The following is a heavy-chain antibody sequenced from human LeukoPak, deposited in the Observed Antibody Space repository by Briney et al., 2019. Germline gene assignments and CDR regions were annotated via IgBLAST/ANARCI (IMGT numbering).Heavy chain of an antibody. V-gene: IGHV4-39*01. CDR1: GGSISSSSYY. Sequence: PSETLSLTCTVSGGSISSSSYYWGWIRQPPGKGLEWIGSIYYSGSTYYNPSLKSRVTISVDTSKNQFSLKLSSVTAADTAVYYCARANTVYSSSGIDYWGQGTLVTVSS. CDR2: IYYSGST. J-gene: IGHJ4*02. D-gene: IGHD6-13*01. CDR3: ARANTVYSSSGIDY.